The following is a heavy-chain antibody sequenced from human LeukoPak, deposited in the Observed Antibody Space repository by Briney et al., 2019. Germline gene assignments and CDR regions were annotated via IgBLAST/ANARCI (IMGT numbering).Heavy chain of an antibody. CDR3: AGPTGYCSSTSCHTPAYYYYGMDV. J-gene: IGHJ6*04. CDR2: INAGNGNT. D-gene: IGHD2-2*02. V-gene: IGHV1-3*01. CDR1: GYTFTSYA. Sequence: ASVKVSCKASGYTFTSYAMHWVRQAPGQRLEWMGWINAGNGNTKYSQKFRGRVTITRDTSASTAYMELSSLRSEDTAVYYCAGPTGYCSSTSCHTPAYYYYGMDVWGKGTTVTVSS.